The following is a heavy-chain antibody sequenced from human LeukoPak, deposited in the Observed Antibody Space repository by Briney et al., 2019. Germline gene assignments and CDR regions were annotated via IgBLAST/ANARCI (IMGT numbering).Heavy chain of an antibody. Sequence: ASVKVSCKASGYNFINYGISWVRQAPGQGLDWMGWISTYNGNSIYAQKFQGRVTMTTDTSTSTGYMDLRSLTSGDTAVYYCARVARTAVGIRYYFDEWGQGTLVSVSS. V-gene: IGHV1-18*01. J-gene: IGHJ4*02. CDR2: ISTYNGNS. D-gene: IGHD1-14*01. CDR1: GYNFINYG. CDR3: ARVARTAVGIRYYFDE.